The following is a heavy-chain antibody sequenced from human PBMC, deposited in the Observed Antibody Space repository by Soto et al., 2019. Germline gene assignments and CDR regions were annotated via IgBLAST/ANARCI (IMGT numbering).Heavy chain of an antibody. CDR1: GFTFSSYG. Sequence: GGSLRLSCAASGFTFSSYGMHWVRQAPGKGLEWVAVISYDGSNKYYADSVKGRFTISRDNSKNTLYLQMNSLRAEDTAVYYCAKENWFDPWGQGTLVTVSS. V-gene: IGHV3-30*18. J-gene: IGHJ5*02. CDR3: AKENWFDP. CDR2: ISYDGSNK.